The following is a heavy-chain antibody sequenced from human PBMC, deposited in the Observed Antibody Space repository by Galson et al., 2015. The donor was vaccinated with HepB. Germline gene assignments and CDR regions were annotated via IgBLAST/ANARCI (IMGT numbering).Heavy chain of an antibody. J-gene: IGHJ6*02. Sequence: ETLSLTCTVSGGSISSSSYYWGWIRQPPGKGLEWIGSIYYSGSTYYNPSLKSRVTISVDTSKNQFSLKLSSVTAADTAVYYCARGVVATIIWSQVRYYYYGMDVWGQGTTVTVSS. D-gene: IGHD5-12*01. CDR3: ARGVVATIIWSQVRYYYYGMDV. CDR2: IYYSGST. V-gene: IGHV4-39*01. CDR1: GGSISSSSYY.